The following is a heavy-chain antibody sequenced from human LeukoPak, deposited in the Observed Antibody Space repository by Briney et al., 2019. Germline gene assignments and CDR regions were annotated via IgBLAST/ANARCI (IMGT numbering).Heavy chain of an antibody. CDR1: GFTFSSYW. D-gene: IGHD5-12*01. CDR2: IKQDGSEK. Sequence: PGGSLRLSCAVAGFTFSSYWMSWVRQAPGKGLEWVANIKQDGSEKYYVDSVKGRSTISRDNAKNSLFLQMNSLRAEDTAVYYCARDRVDRSRWFDSWGQGTLATVSS. CDR3: ARDRVDRSRWFDS. J-gene: IGHJ5*01. V-gene: IGHV3-7*03.